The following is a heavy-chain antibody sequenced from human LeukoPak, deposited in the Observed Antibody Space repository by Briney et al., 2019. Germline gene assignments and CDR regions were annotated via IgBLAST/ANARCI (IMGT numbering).Heavy chain of an antibody. CDR1: GFTFSSYS. Sequence: GGSLRLSCAASGFTFSSYSMNWVRQAPGKGLEWVSYISSSSSTIYYADSVKGRFTISRDNAKNSLCLQMNSLRAEDTAVYYCARGSRLYYYDSSGYPGDYWGQGTLVTVSS. V-gene: IGHV3-48*01. D-gene: IGHD3-22*01. J-gene: IGHJ4*02. CDR3: ARGSRLYYYDSSGYPGDY. CDR2: ISSSSSTI.